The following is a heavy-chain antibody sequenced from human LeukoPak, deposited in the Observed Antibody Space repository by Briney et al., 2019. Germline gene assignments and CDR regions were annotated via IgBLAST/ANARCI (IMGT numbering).Heavy chain of an antibody. D-gene: IGHD4-17*01. Sequence: SETLSLTCTVSGGSISSSYWSWIRQPPGKGLEWIGYIYYSGSTNYNPSLKSRVTISVDTSKNQFSLKLSSVTAADPAVYYCARGPTGTTALGAFDIWGQGTMVTVSS. CDR2: IYYSGST. V-gene: IGHV4-59*01. CDR1: GGSISSSY. CDR3: ARGPTGTTALGAFDI. J-gene: IGHJ3*02.